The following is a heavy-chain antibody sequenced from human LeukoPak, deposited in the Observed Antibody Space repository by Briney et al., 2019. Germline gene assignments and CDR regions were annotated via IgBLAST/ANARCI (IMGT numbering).Heavy chain of an antibody. CDR2: IIPIFGTA. J-gene: IGHJ6*03. Sequence: GASVKVSCKASGGTFSSYAISWVRQAPGQGLEWMGGIIPIFGTASYAQKFQGRVTITTDESTSTAYMELSSLRSEDTAVYYCARGPFRGVNYYYYYMDVWGKGTTVTVSS. CDR3: ARGPFRGVNYYYYYMDV. V-gene: IGHV1-69*05. CDR1: GGTFSSYA. D-gene: IGHD3-10*01.